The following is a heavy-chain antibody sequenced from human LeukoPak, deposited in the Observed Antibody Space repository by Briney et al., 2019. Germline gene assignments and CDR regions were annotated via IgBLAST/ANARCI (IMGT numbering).Heavy chain of an antibody. CDR1: GYSISSGYY. V-gene: IGHV4-38-2*01. CDR3: ARHFMIDYFDF. J-gene: IGHJ4*02. CDR2: VYRDGNT. Sequence: SETLSLTRSVSGYSISSGYYWGWIRQPPGKGLEWVANVYRDGNTYYNPSLKSRVTISVDTSKKHFSLKLNSVTAADTAVYYCARHFMIDYFDFWGQGTLVTVSS. D-gene: IGHD3-22*01.